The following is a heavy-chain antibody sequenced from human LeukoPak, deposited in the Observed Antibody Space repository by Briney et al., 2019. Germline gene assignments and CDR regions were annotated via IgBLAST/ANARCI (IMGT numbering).Heavy chain of an antibody. Sequence: GASVKLSCKASGYTFTGYYMHRVRQVPGQGLEWMGWINPNSGGTNYAQKFKGRVTMTRETSISTVYMELSSLRSDDTAVFYCTCGGTAFDYWGQGTLVTVSS. V-gene: IGHV1-2*02. CDR2: INPNSGGT. D-gene: IGHD2-21*02. CDR3: TCGGTAFDY. CDR1: GYTFTGYY. J-gene: IGHJ4*02.